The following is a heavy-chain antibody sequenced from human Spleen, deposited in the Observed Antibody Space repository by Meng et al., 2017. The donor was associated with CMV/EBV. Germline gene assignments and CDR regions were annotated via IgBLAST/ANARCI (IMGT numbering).Heavy chain of an antibody. CDR2: TYYRSKWYH. D-gene: IGHD4-23*01. V-gene: IGHV6-1*01. CDR1: GDIVSSNSAA. J-gene: IGHJ4*02. Sequence: QVQLQQSGPGLVKPSHTLSLTCAISGDIVSSNSAAWHWIRQSPSRGLEWLGRTYYRSKWYHEYAVSVKSRITISPDTPKNQFSLQLNSMTPEDTAVYYCARGINGGCGDWGQGTLVTVST. CDR3: ARGINGGCGD.